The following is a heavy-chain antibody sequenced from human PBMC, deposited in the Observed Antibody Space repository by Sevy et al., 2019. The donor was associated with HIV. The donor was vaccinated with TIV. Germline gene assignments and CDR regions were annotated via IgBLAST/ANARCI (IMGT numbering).Heavy chain of an antibody. CDR1: GFTFSSYS. J-gene: IGHJ3*02. CDR3: ARDGSGSLDAFDI. Sequence: GGSLRLSCAASGFTFSSYSMNWVRQAPGKGLEWVSSISSSSSYIYYADSVKGRFTISRDNAKNSLYLQMNSLRAEDTAVYYCARDGSGSLDAFDIWGQGTMVTVS. CDR2: ISSSSSYI. V-gene: IGHV3-21*01. D-gene: IGHD3-10*01.